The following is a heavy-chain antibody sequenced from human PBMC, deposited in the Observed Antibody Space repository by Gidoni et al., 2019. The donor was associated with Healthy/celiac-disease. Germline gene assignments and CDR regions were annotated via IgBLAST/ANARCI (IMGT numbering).Heavy chain of an antibody. CDR3: TTPCRDGYNLAY. V-gene: IGHV3-15*01. Sequence: EVQLVESGGGLVKPGGSLRLSCAASGFTFSNAWMSWVRQAPGKGLEWVGRIKSKTDGGTTDYAAPVKGRFTISRDDSKNTLYLQMNSLKTEDTAVYYCTTPCRDGYNLAYWGQGTLVTVSS. CDR2: IKSKTDGGTT. D-gene: IGHD5-12*01. CDR1: GFTFSNAW. J-gene: IGHJ4*02.